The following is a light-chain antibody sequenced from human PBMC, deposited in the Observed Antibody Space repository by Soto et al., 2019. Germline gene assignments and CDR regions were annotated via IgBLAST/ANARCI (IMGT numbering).Light chain of an antibody. CDR1: QRISSRY. Sequence: EIVLTQSPGTLSLSPGERATLSGRASQRISSRYLAWYQQKPGQAHRLLIYGASTRATGIPDRFSGSGSGTDFTLTISRLEPEDFAVYYGQQYGSSPTITFGQGTRREIK. CDR2: GAS. J-gene: IGKJ5*01. CDR3: QQYGSSPTIT. V-gene: IGKV3-20*01.